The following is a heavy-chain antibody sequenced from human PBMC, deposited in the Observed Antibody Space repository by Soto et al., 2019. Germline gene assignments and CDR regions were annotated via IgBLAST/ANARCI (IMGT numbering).Heavy chain of an antibody. CDR1: GVSVSTNTQY. CDR2: IYYGGRT. J-gene: IGHJ5*02. Sequence: SETLSLTCTVSGVSVSTNTQYWGWIRQSPGKGLEWIGSIYYGGRTYYNPSLKSRVTLSIDMTNNHVSLILNSVTAADTAVYYCARVGPWVPYYYDSSPYTFENWFDPWGQGTLVTVSS. CDR3: ARVGPWVPYYYDSSPYTFENWFDP. V-gene: IGHV4-39*02. D-gene: IGHD3-22*01.